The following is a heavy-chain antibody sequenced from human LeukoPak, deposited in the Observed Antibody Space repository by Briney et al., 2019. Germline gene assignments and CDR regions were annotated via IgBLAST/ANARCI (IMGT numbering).Heavy chain of an antibody. J-gene: IGHJ4*02. CDR2: INPNSGGT. CDR3: TRALGSDY. V-gene: IGHV1-2*02. Sequence: ASVKVSCKASGYTFTDYYLNWVRQAPGQGPEWMGWINPNSGGTNYAQKFQGRVTMTRDTSISTAYMELSSLRSDDTAMYYCTRALGSDYWGQGTLVTVSS. CDR1: GYTFTDYY. D-gene: IGHD1-26*01.